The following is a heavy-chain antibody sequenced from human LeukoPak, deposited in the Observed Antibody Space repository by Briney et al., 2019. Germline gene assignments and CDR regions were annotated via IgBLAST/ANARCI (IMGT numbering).Heavy chain of an antibody. J-gene: IGHJ4*02. D-gene: IGHD4/OR15-4a*01. CDR2: IYSGGST. CDR3: ARGGRARANVWWYFDY. V-gene: IGHV3-66*02. CDR1: GFTVSSNY. Sequence: PGGSLRLSCAASGFTVSSNYMSWVRQARGKGLEWVSVIYSGGSTYYADSVKGRFTISRDNSKNTLYLQMNSLRAEDTAVYYCARGGRARANVWWYFDYWGQGTLVTVSS.